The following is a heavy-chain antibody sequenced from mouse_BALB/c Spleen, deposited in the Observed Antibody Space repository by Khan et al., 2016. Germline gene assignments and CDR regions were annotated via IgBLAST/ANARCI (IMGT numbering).Heavy chain of an antibody. J-gene: IGHJ2*01. V-gene: IGHV3-2*02. CDR3: ARSRGNYLDY. CDR2: ISYSGST. Sequence: EVQLVESGPGLVKPSQSLSLTCTVTGYSITSDYAWNWIRQFPGNKLEWMGYISYSGSTSYNPSLKSRISITRDTSKNQFFLQLNSVTTEDTATXYGARSRGNYLDYWGQGTTLAVSS. CDR1: GYSITSDYA.